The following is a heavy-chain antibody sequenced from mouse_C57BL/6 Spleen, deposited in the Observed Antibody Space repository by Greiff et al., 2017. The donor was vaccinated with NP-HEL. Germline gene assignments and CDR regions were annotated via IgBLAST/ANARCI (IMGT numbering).Heavy chain of an antibody. D-gene: IGHD1-2*01. Sequence: VQLQQSGAELVKPGASVKLSCKASGYTFTTSPIEWMKQTHGKGLEWIGNFHPYSDDTTYNEKFKGKATLTADKSSSTVDLELSRLTSDDSAVYYCERECEYGHFDGWGKGTTVTVSS. CDR2: FHPYSDDT. V-gene: IGHV1-47*01. CDR3: ERECEYGHFDG. J-gene: IGHJ1*03. CDR1: GYTFTTSP.